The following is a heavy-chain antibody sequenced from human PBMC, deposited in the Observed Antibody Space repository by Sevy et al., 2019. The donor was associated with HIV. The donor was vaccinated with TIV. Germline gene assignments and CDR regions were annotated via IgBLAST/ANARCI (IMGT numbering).Heavy chain of an antibody. CDR1: GFTFSDAW. D-gene: IGHD3-22*01. CDR3: TTDLGDYFDSSGHK. CDR2: IKSKTDGGTT. Sequence: GGSLRLSCAASGFTFSDAWMSWVRQAPGKGLEWVGHIKSKTDGGTTDYAAPVKGRFIISRDDSKNTLYLQMNSLKTEDTAVYYCTTDLGDYFDSSGHKWGQGTMVTVSS. V-gene: IGHV3-15*01. J-gene: IGHJ3*01.